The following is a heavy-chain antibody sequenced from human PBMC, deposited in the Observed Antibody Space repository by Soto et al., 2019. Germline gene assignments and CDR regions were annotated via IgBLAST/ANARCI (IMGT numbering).Heavy chain of an antibody. J-gene: IGHJ4*02. Sequence: SETLSLTCAVYGGSFIGYYWSWILQPPGKGLEWIGEINHSGSTNYNPSLKSRVTISVDTSKNQFSLKLSSVTAADTAVYYCARARYTRGYCSGGSCYHFDYWGQGTLVT. CDR2: INHSGST. CDR1: GGSFIGYY. CDR3: ARARYTRGYCSGGSCYHFDY. D-gene: IGHD2-15*01. V-gene: IGHV4-34*01.